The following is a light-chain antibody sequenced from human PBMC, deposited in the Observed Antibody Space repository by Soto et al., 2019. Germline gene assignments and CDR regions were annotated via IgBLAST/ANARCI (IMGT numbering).Light chain of an antibody. V-gene: IGLV2-14*01. CDR1: SSDVGGYNY. Sequence: QSALTQPASVSGSPGQSITISCTGTSSDVGGYNYVSWYQQHPGKAPKLMIYDVSNRPSGVSNRFSGSKSGNTACLTISGLQAEDEADYYCSSYTSSSTLGHVVFGGGTKLTVL. CDR2: DVS. J-gene: IGLJ2*01. CDR3: SSYTSSSTLGHVV.